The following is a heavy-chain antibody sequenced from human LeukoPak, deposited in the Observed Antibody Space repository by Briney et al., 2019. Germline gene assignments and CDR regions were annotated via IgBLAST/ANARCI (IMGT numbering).Heavy chain of an antibody. V-gene: IGHV5-51*01. CDR3: ARPVAARNEALFDY. CDR2: IYPGDSDT. D-gene: IGHD6-6*01. Sequence: GESLKISCKGSGYSFTSSWIGWVRQMPGKGLEWMGFIYPGDSDTRYSPSFQGQVTISADKSISTAYLQWSSLKASDTAMYYCARPVAARNEALFDYWGQGTLVTVSS. J-gene: IGHJ4*02. CDR1: GYSFTSSW.